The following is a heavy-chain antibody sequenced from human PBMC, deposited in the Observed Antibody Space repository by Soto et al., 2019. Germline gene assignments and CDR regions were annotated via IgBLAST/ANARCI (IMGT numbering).Heavy chain of an antibody. Sequence: PSETLSLTCAVSGYSISSGYYWGWIRQPPGKGLEWIGSIYHSGSTYYNPSLKSRVTISVDTSKNQFSLKLSSVTAADTAVYYCARTDNWNYVSCYYYGMDVWGQGTTVTVSS. J-gene: IGHJ6*02. CDR1: GYSISSGYY. CDR3: ARTDNWNYVSCYYYGMDV. D-gene: IGHD1-7*01. V-gene: IGHV4-38-2*01. CDR2: IYHSGST.